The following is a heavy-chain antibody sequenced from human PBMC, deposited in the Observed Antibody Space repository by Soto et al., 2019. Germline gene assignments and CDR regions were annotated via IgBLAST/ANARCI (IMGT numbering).Heavy chain of an antibody. CDR3: VKGDSSSWYLNN. D-gene: IGHD6-13*01. J-gene: IGHJ4*02. Sequence: DVQLVESGGALVQPGGSLRLSCSASGFTFSYYAMHWVRQAPGKGLEYLSTINDNGGSTYYADSVKGRFTISRDNSKNTLNLRMSSLRAEDTAVYYCVKGDSSSWYLNNWGQGTLLTVSS. V-gene: IGHV3-64D*06. CDR1: GFTFSYYA. CDR2: INDNGGST.